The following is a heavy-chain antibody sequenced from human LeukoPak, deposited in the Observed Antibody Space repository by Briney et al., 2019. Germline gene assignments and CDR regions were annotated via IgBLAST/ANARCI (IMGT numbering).Heavy chain of an antibody. CDR1: GFTFSRYW. CDR2: ISGSNDNT. D-gene: IGHD4-17*01. V-gene: IGHV3-23*01. Sequence: GGSLRLSCSASGFTFSRYWMSWVRQAPGKGLEWVSSISGSNDNTYYADSVKDRFTISRDNSKNTLSLQMNSLRAEDTAVYYCAKGRGTTVTSAANYWGQGTLVTVSS. J-gene: IGHJ4*02. CDR3: AKGRGTTVTSAANY.